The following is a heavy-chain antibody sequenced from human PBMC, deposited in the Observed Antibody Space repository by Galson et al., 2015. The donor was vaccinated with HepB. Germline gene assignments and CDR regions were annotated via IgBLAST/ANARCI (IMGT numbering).Heavy chain of an antibody. CDR3: ARGGGTYYGSGIYSYRVIWFDP. Sequence: SVKVSCKASGYTFTSYGISWVRQAPGQGLEWMGWISAYNGNTNYAQKLQGRVTMTTDTSTSTAYMELRSLRSDDTAVYYCARGGGTYYGSGIYSYRVIWFDPWGQGTLVTVSS. D-gene: IGHD3-10*01. V-gene: IGHV1-18*01. CDR2: ISAYNGNT. J-gene: IGHJ5*02. CDR1: GYTFTSYG.